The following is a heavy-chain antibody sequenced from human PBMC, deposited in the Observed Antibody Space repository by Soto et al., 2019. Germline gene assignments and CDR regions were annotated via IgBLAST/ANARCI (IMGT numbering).Heavy chain of an antibody. D-gene: IGHD5-12*01. Sequence: QVQLQQSGQGLVKPSQTLSLTCVISGDSVSRNNVAWNGIRQSPSRGLEWLGRTYYRSKWYNNYAVSVKRPTTINADTSKNQFSLQLASVTPEDTAVYYWARWINSAIDIWGQGTLVTVA. CDR3: ARWINSAIDI. CDR2: TYYRSKWYN. V-gene: IGHV6-1*01. CDR1: GDSVSRNNVA. J-gene: IGHJ3*02.